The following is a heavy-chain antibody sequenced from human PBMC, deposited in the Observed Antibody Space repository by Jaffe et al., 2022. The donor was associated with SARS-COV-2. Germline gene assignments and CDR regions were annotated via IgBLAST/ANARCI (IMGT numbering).Heavy chain of an antibody. CDR1: GYTFTTYS. CDR3: ARPGRFNVLFDY. D-gene: IGHD2-8*01. CDR2: INAGNGNT. J-gene: IGHJ4*02. Sequence: QVHLVQSGAEVKKPGASVKISCKASGYTFTTYSIHWVRQAPGQTLEWMGWINAGNGNTKYAQKFKGRVAIIRDTSANTVYMELSSLISEDTAVYYCARPGRFNVLFDYWGQGTLVTVSS. V-gene: IGHV1-3*01.